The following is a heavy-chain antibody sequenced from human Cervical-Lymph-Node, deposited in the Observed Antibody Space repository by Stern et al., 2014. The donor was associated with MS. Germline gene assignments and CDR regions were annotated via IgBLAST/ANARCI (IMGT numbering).Heavy chain of an antibody. J-gene: IGHJ4*02. CDR3: ARGDRLWGSFDY. CDR2: ISYIGST. Sequence: QVQLQESGPGLVKPSQTLSLTCTVSGASISTVGYYWSWIRQHPGKGLEWIAYISYIGSTYYNPSVKSRVSISADTSKNQFSLNLTSVTAADTALYYCARGDRLWGSFDYWGQGTLVAVSS. V-gene: IGHV4-31*03. CDR1: GASISTVGYY. D-gene: IGHD3-16*01.